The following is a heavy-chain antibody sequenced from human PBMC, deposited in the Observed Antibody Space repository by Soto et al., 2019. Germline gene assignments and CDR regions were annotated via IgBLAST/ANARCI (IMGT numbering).Heavy chain of an antibody. J-gene: IGHJ4*02. CDR1: GFTFSNYA. CDR2: VSASGGST. CDR3: AKASGSGSYYNFDS. D-gene: IGHD3-10*01. V-gene: IGHV3-23*01. Sequence: PGGSLRLSCAASGFTFSNYAMSWVRQAPGKGLEWVSPVSASGGSTYYADSVKGRFTISRDNSKNTLYLQMNNLRAEDTAVYYCAKASGSGSYYNFDSWGKGTPATVSS.